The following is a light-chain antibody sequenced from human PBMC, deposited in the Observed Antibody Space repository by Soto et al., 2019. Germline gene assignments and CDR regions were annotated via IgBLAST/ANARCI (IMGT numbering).Light chain of an antibody. CDR2: DVS. CDR1: SSDVGGYNY. Sequence: QSVLTQPASVSGSPGQSITISCTGPSSDVGGYNYVSWYQQHPGKAPKLMIYDVSNRPSGVSNRFSGSKSGNTASLTTAGLQAEDEADYYCSSYTSSSTLLFGTGTKVTVL. CDR3: SSYTSSSTLL. V-gene: IGLV2-14*01. J-gene: IGLJ1*01.